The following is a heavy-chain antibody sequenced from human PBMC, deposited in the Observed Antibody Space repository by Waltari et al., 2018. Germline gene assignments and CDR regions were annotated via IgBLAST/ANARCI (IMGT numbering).Heavy chain of an antibody. CDR3: AREQEYSSDY. CDR1: GGTFSSSA. V-gene: IGHV1-69*15. D-gene: IGHD6-6*01. CDR2: MIPIFGTA. J-gene: IGHJ4*02. Sequence: QVQLVQSGAEGKKPGSSVKVSCKAAGGTFSSSALSWGRQAPGQGLEWMERMIPIFGTANYAQKFQGRVTITADESTSTAYMELSSLRSEDTAVYYCAREQEYSSDYWGQGTLVTVSS.